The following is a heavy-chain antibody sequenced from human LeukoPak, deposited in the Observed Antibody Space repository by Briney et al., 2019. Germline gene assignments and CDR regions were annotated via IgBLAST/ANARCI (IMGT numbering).Heavy chain of an antibody. D-gene: IGHD6-13*01. V-gene: IGHV3-23*01. J-gene: IGHJ4*02. CDR1: GFTFRSYG. Sequence: GGSLRLSCAASGFTFRSYGMSWVRQAPGKGLEWVSAIRGSGGSTYYADSVKGRFTISRDNSKNTLYLQMNSLRVEDTAVYYCARDPGIAAAGTVGYFDSWGQGILVTVSS. CDR3: ARDPGIAAAGTVGYFDS. CDR2: IRGSGGST.